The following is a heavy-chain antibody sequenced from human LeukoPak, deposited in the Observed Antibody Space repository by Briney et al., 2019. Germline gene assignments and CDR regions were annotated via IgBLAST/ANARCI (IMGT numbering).Heavy chain of an antibody. Sequence: GGSLRLSCAASGFTFSDYYMSWIRQAPGKGLEWVSYISSSSSYTNYADSVKGRFTISRDNAKNSLYLQMNSLRAEDTAVYYCARVCDYYDSSGYFGYFDYWGQGTLVTAS. D-gene: IGHD3-22*01. J-gene: IGHJ4*02. V-gene: IGHV3-11*06. CDR3: ARVCDYYDSSGYFGYFDY. CDR2: ISSSSSYT. CDR1: GFTFSDYY.